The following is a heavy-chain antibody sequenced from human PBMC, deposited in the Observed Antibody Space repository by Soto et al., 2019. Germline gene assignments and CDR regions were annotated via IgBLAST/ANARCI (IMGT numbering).Heavy chain of an antibody. J-gene: IGHJ6*02. CDR2: ISPYTGNT. CDR1: GYIFVNYG. D-gene: IGHD5-12*01. CDR3: VMVDNSVTPTPPDV. Sequence: QVQLVQSGAEVKKPGASVKVSCKASGYIFVNYGIAWVRQVPGQGLEWMGWISPYTGNTHSATKVQGRLTMTTDTSTSTAYMALGSLTSDDTAVYYCVMVDNSVTPTPPDVWGQGTTVSVSS. V-gene: IGHV1-18*01.